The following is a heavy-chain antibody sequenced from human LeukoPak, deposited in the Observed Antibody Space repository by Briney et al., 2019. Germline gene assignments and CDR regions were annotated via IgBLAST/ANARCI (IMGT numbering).Heavy chain of an antibody. V-gene: IGHV3-53*01. CDR3: ASGSGSYRTPYYYMDV. D-gene: IGHD3-10*01. J-gene: IGHJ6*03. CDR1: GFTVSSNY. Sequence: GGSLRLSCAASGFTVSSNYMSCVRQAPGKGLEWVSVIYSGGSTYYADSVKGRFTISRDNSKNTLYLQMNSLRAEDTAVYYCASGSGSYRTPYYYMDVWGTGTTVTVSS. CDR2: IYSGGST.